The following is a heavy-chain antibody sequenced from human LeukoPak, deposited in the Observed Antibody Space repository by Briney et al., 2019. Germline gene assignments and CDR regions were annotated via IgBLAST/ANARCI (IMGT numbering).Heavy chain of an antibody. CDR2: INPNSGGT. Sequence: ASVKVSCKASGYTFTGYYMHWVRQAPGQGLEWMGWINPNSGGTDFAQKFQGRVTMTTDTSTSTAYMELRSLRSDDTAMYYCARALYSSSWYFDYWGQGTLVTVSS. J-gene: IGHJ4*02. D-gene: IGHD6-13*01. CDR3: ARALYSSSWYFDY. V-gene: IGHV1-2*02. CDR1: GYTFTGYY.